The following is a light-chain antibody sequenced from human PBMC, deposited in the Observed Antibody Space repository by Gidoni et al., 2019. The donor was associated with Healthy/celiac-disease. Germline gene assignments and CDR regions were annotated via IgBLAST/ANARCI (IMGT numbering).Light chain of an antibody. Sequence: NFMLTQPHSVSESAGKTVTISCTGSSGSIASNYVQWYQQRPGSAPTTVIYEDNQRPSGVPYRFSGSIDSSSNSASLTISGLKTEDEADYYWQSYDSSTVVFGGGTKLTVL. CDR2: EDN. CDR3: QSYDSSTVV. CDR1: SGSIASNY. V-gene: IGLV6-57*02. J-gene: IGLJ2*01.